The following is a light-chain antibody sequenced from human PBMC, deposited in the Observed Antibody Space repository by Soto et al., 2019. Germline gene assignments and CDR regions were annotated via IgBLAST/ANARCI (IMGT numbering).Light chain of an antibody. Sequence: DIQMTQSPSSLPASVGDRVTITCQASQDINNALNWYQQKPGKAPKLLISDALKLEIGVPSRCSGGASGTTFTLTITSLQPEDIATSYCQQFYSPRLTCGGGTKVDIK. CDR2: DAL. CDR1: QDINNA. J-gene: IGKJ4*01. CDR3: QQFYSPRLT. V-gene: IGKV1-33*01.